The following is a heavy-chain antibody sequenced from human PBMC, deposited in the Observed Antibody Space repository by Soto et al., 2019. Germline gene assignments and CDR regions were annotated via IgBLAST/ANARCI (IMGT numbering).Heavy chain of an antibody. CDR2: ISSSSSNV. D-gene: IGHD2-8*02. CDR3: ARDCSLGNRWCRWFDP. J-gene: IGHJ5*02. CDR1: GFTLSSYA. V-gene: IGHV3-48*02. Sequence: EVQLAESGGGLVQPGGSLRLSCAASGFTLSSYAMNWVRQAPGKGLQGVSYISSSSSNVQYAGSVKGRFTISRYNAKNSLYLPMNSLRDDATAGYFCARDCSLGNRWCRWFDPWGQGTLVTVSS.